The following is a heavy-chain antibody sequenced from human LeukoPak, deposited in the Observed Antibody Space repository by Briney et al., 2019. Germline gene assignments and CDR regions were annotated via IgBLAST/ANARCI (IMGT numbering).Heavy chain of an antibody. Sequence: ASVKVACKASGGTFSSYAISWVRQAPGQGLEWMGMIYPRDGSTSYAQKFQGRVTVTRDTSTSTVHMELSGLRSEDTAVYYCARDQEGFDYWGQGTLVTVSS. CDR2: IYPRDGST. CDR1: GGTFSSYA. V-gene: IGHV1-46*01. CDR3: ARDQEGFDY. J-gene: IGHJ4*02.